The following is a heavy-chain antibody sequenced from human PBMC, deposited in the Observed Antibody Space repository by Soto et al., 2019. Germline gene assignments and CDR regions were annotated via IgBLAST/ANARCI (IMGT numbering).Heavy chain of an antibody. V-gene: IGHV4-34*01. CDR1: GGSFSGYY. CDR3: ARDIQGYSYGSDGNDAFDI. Sequence: PSGTLTLTCAVYGGSFSGYYWSWIRQPPGKGMEWIGEINHSGSTNYNPSLKSRVTISVDTSKNQFSLKLSSVTAADTAVYYCARDIQGYSYGSDGNDAFDIWGQGTMVTVSS. J-gene: IGHJ3*02. CDR2: INHSGST. D-gene: IGHD5-18*01.